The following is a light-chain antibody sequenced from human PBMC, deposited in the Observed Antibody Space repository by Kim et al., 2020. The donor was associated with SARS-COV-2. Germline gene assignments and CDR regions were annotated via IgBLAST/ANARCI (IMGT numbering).Light chain of an antibody. CDR3: QQRINCPVT. J-gene: IGKJ5*01. Sequence: EIVLTQSPATLSLSPGERATLSCRASQSVSSYLAWYQQKPGQAPRLLIYDAYNRATGIPARFSGSGSGTDFTLTISSLEPEDFAVYYCQQRINCPVTFGQGTRLEIK. V-gene: IGKV3-11*01. CDR1: QSVSSY. CDR2: DAY.